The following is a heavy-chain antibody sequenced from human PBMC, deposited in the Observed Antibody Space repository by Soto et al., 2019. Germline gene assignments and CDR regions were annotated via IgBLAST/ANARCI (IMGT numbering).Heavy chain of an antibody. V-gene: IGHV3-64*01. Sequence: EVQLAESGGGMVQPGGSLNLPGEPLGFTSISIDMHWVRQAPGKGLEYVSSISSNGGTTYYGNSVKGRFTISRDNSKNTLYLQMGSLRAEDMAVYYCVRRVSGNYDYWGQGTLVTVSS. J-gene: IGHJ4*02. D-gene: IGHD1-7*01. CDR1: GFTSISID. CDR2: ISSNGGTT. CDR3: VRRVSGNYDY.